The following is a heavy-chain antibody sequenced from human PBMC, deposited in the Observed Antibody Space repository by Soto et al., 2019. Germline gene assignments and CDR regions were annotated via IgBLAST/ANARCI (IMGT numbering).Heavy chain of an antibody. CDR1: GFTCSNYA. CDR3: ATDLGNNYASFGS. J-gene: IGHJ5*01. Sequence: PGGSLRLSCVASGFTCSNYAMNWVRQAPGKGLEWVAVISYDGSNKYYADSVKGRITISRDNSRNTLYLQMNNMRDQHQAMYYWATDLGNNYASFGSWGEGALVAVCS. CDR2: ISYDGSNK. D-gene: IGHD1-1*01. V-gene: IGHV3-30-3*01.